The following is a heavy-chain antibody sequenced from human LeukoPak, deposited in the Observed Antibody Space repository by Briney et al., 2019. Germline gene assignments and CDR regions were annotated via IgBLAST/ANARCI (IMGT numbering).Heavy chain of an antibody. CDR1: GFTFSSYA. V-gene: IGHV3-30*04. CDR2: ISYDGSNK. J-gene: IGHJ6*02. D-gene: IGHD3-10*01. Sequence: PGGSLRLSCAASGFTFSSYAMHWVRQAPGKGLEWVAVISYDGSNKYYADSVKGRFTISRDNSKNTLYLQMNSLRAEDTAVYYCARDWVRGDNYYYYGMDVWGQGTTVTVSS. CDR3: ARDWVRGDNYYYYGMDV.